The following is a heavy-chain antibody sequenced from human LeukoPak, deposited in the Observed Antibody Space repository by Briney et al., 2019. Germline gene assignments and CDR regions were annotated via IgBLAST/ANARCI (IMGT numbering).Heavy chain of an antibody. J-gene: IGHJ6*03. Sequence: GSLRLSCAASGFTFSSYWMSWVRQAPGKGLEWIGSIYYSGSTYYNPSLKSRVTISVDTSKNQFSLKLSSVTAADTAVYYCARQGRDDYGGKGGDYYYMDVWGKGTTVTVSS. CDR2: IYYSGST. CDR3: ARQGRDDYGGKGGDYYYMDV. V-gene: IGHV4-39*01. CDR1: GFTFSSYW. D-gene: IGHD4-23*01.